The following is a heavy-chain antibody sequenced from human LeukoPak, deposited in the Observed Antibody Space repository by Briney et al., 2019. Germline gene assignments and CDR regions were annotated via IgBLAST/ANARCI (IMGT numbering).Heavy chain of an antibody. D-gene: IGHD6-6*01. CDR2: INPNSGGT. J-gene: IGHJ4*02. V-gene: IGHV1-2*02. CDR3: AREHSSSSGKVFDY. CDR1: GYTFTGYY. Sequence: ASVKVFCKASGYTFTGYYIHWVRQAPGQGLEWMGWINPNSGGTNYAQNFQGRVTMTRDTSISTAYMELSRLRSDDTAMYYCAREHSSSSGKVFDYWGQGTLVTVSS.